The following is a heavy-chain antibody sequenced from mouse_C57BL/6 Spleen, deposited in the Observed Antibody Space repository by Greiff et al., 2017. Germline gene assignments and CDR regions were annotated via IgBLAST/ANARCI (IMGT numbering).Heavy chain of an antibody. J-gene: IGHJ3*01. V-gene: IGHV6-3*01. D-gene: IGHD1-1*01. Sequence: DVKLVESGGGLVQPGGSMKLSCVASGFTFSNYWMNWVRQSPEKGLEWVAQIRLESDNYATHYAVSVKGRLTITRDDSKSSVYLQMNNLRAEDTGIYYCTELVRSAYWGQGTMVTVSA. CDR2: IRLESDNYAT. CDR3: TELVRSAY. CDR1: GFTFSNYW.